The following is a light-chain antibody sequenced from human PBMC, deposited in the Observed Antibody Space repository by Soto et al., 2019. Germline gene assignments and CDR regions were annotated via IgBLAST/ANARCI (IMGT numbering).Light chain of an antibody. Sequence: QSALTQPASVSGSPGQSITISCTGTSSDVGSYNFVSWYQQHPGKAPKLMIYEGSKRPSGVSNRFSGSKSGNTASPTISGLQAEDEADYYCCSYAGSRTWVFGGGTKVTVL. CDR1: SSDVGSYNF. CDR2: EGS. V-gene: IGLV2-23*01. CDR3: CSYAGSRTWV. J-gene: IGLJ3*02.